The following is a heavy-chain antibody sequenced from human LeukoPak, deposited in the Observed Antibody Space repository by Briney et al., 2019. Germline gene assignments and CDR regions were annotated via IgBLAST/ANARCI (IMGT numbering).Heavy chain of an antibody. CDR3: AKDRNYDILTDNWFDP. D-gene: IGHD3-9*01. J-gene: IGHJ5*02. V-gene: IGHV3-23*01. CDR1: GFTFSSYA. CDR2: ISGGGGST. Sequence: GGSLRLSCAASGFTFSSYAMSWVRQAPGKGLEWVSAISGGGGSTYYADSVKGRSTISRDNSKNTLYLQMNSLRAEDTAVYYCAKDRNYDILTDNWFDPWGQGTLVTVSS.